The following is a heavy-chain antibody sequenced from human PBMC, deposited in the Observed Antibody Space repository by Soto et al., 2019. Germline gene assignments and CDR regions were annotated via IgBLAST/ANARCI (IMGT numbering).Heavy chain of an antibody. CDR3: AREPRYCRGGSCSITGDAYDI. V-gene: IGHV3-66*01. CDR1: GFIVSNTY. J-gene: IGHJ3*02. CDR2: ISNRGDT. Sequence: PGGSLILSCTAYGFIVSNTYVNWVRQAPGKGLEWVSVISNRGDTHYADSVRGRFSLSRDISDNTLHLQMNNLRVEDTAVYYCAREPRYCRGGSCSITGDAYDIWGQGTMVTVSS. D-gene: IGHD2-15*01.